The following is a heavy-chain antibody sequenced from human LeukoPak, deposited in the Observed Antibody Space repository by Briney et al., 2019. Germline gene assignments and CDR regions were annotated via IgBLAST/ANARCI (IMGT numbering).Heavy chain of an antibody. CDR1: GGSISNYY. Sequence: SETLSLTCTVSGGSISNYYWSWIRQSPGKGLEWIGYINYSGITTYNPSLKSRVTISVDTSKNQFSLRLTSVTAADMAVYYCARDVDDDYYLDVWGKGTTVTVSS. J-gene: IGHJ6*03. D-gene: IGHD2-15*01. V-gene: IGHV4-59*01. CDR3: ARDVDDDYYLDV. CDR2: INYSGIT.